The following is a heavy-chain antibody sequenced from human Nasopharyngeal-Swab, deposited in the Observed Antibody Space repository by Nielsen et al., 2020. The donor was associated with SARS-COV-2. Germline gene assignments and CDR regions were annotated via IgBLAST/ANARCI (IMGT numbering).Heavy chain of an antibody. CDR2: ISYDGSKK. J-gene: IGHJ4*02. Sequence: GGSLRLSCAASGFIFTTYGMHWVRQAPGKWLEWLALISYDGSKKYYADSVKGRFTISRDKSKNTLYLQMNNLRAEDTAVYYCTRDRVFYYDSSGRKEFEYWGQGTRVTVSS. V-gene: IGHV3-33*05. CDR1: GFIFTTYG. CDR3: TRDRVFYYDSSGRKEFEY. D-gene: IGHD3-22*01.